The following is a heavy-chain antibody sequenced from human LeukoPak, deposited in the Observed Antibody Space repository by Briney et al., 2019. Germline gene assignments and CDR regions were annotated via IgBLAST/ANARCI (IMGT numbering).Heavy chain of an antibody. CDR3: VKGATGYRYGQLDP. CDR2: ILWDGGSA. V-gene: IGHV3-43*01. D-gene: IGHD5-18*01. Sequence: PGGSLRHSCAASGFTLHYYTMHGVGQRPGKGLEWVAMILWDGGSAYYGDSLKGRFAISRDNSKNSLFLEMTSLRSEDTALYHCVKGATGYRYGQLDPGGEDTLLTVSS. CDR1: GFTLHYYT. J-gene: IGHJ5*02.